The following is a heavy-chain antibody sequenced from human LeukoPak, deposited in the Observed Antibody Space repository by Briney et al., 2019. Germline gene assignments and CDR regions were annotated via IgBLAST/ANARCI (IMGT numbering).Heavy chain of an antibody. CDR1: GGSISSSY. V-gene: IGHV4-59*08. J-gene: IGHJ4*02. Sequence: SETLSLTCTVSGGSISSSYWSWIRQPPGRGLEWIGYIYYTGSTNYNPSLKSRVTISLDTSKNQFSLRLSSVTAADTAVYYCARLLPPYGSGTYPFDYWGQGTLVTVSS. D-gene: IGHD3-10*01. CDR3: ARLLPPYGSGTYPFDY. CDR2: IYYTGST.